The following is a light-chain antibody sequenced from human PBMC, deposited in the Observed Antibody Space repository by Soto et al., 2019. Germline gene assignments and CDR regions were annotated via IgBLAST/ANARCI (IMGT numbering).Light chain of an antibody. J-gene: IGKJ5*01. CDR3: QQQGRSWIT. CDR1: QSVSRY. Sequence: EIVLTQSPATLSLSPGERATLSCRASQSVSRYLAWYQQKPGQAPRLLIYDASNRATGIPARFSGSGSGTDFTLTISSLEPEDFAVYYCQQQGRSWITFGQGTRLEIK. CDR2: DAS. V-gene: IGKV3-11*01.